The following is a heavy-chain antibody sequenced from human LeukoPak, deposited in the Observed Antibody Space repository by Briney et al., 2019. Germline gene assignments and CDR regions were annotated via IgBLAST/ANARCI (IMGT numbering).Heavy chain of an antibody. D-gene: IGHD3-16*01. V-gene: IGHV4-34*01. J-gene: IGHJ1*01. CDR1: GGSFSGYY. CDR3: ARTHYDYVWGSANWSFQH. Sequence: PSETLSLTCAVYGGSFSGYYWGWIRQPPGKGLEWIGSIYYSGSTYYNPSLKSRVTISVDTSKNQFSLKLGSVTAADTAVYYCARTHYDYVWGSANWSFQHWGQGTLVTVSS. CDR2: IYYSGST.